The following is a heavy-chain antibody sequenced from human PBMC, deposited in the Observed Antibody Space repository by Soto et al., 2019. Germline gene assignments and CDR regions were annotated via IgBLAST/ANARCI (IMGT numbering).Heavy chain of an antibody. Sequence: ASVKVSCKASGYTFTSYGISWVRQAPGQGLEWMGWISAYNGNTNYAQKLQGRVTMTTDTSTSTAYMELRSLRSDDTAVYYCARHGITGSYYDAFDIWGQGTMVTVSS. CDR1: GYTFTSYG. CDR2: ISAYNGNT. J-gene: IGHJ3*02. V-gene: IGHV1-18*01. CDR3: ARHGITGSYYDAFDI. D-gene: IGHD1-26*01.